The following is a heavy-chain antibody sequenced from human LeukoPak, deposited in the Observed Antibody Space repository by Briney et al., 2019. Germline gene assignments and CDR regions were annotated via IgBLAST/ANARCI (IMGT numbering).Heavy chain of an antibody. CDR3: ARVERGYSYGYELKHHYYFDY. D-gene: IGHD5-18*01. CDR1: GGTFSSYG. V-gene: IGHV1-18*01. J-gene: IGHJ4*02. Sequence: ASVKVSCKASGGTFSSYGISWVRQAPGQGLEWMGWISAYNGNTNYAQKLQGRVTMTTDTSTSTAYMELRSLRSDDTAVYYCARVERGYSYGYELKHHYYFDYWGQGTLVTVSS. CDR2: ISAYNGNT.